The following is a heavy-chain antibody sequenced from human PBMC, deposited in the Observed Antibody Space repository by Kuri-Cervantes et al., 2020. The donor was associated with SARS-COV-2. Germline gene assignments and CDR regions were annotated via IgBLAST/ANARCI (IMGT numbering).Heavy chain of an antibody. Sequence: GGSLRLSCAASGFTFSSYAMSWVRQAPGKGLEWVGRIKSKTDGGTTDYAAPVKGRFTISRDDSKNTLYLQMNSLKTEDTAVYYCTTGLRDYDFWSGYPIFDYWGQGTLVTVSS. J-gene: IGHJ4*02. CDR3: TTGLRDYDFWSGYPIFDY. CDR2: IKSKTDGGTT. V-gene: IGHV3-15*01. CDR1: GFTFSSYA. D-gene: IGHD3-3*01.